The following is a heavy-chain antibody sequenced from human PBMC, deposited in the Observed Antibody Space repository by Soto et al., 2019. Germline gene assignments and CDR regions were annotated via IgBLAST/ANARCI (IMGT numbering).Heavy chain of an antibody. D-gene: IGHD6-13*01. CDR2: ISAYNGNT. CDR3: ARDWAAAGPVDY. Sequence: QVQLVQAGAEVKKPGASVKGSCKASGYTLTSYGISWVRQAPGQVLEWMGWISAYNGNTNYAQKLQGRVTITTDTSTSTAYREVRRLRSDDTAVYYCARDWAAAGPVDYWCKGTLGTVSS. CDR1: GYTLTSYG. J-gene: IGHJ4*02. V-gene: IGHV1-18*01.